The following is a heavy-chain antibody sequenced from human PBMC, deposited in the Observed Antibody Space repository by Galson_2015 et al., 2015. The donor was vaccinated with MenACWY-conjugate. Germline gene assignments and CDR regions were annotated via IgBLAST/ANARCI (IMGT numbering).Heavy chain of an antibody. CDR2: IYLGDDK. Sequence: PALVKPTQTLTLTCTFSGFSLSTSRVGVGWIRQPPGQAPEWLSLIYLGDDKRYSPSLKSRLTITKDTSKNQVVLSMTNMDPVDTATYYCAHSPYCSTTSCYAARASDVWGQGTVVTVSS. V-gene: IGHV2-5*02. CDR1: GFSLSTSRVG. CDR3: AHSPYCSTTSCYAARASDV. J-gene: IGHJ3*01. D-gene: IGHD2-2*01.